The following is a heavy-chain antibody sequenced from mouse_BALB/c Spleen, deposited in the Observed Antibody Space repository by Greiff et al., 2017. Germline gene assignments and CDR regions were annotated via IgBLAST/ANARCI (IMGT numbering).Heavy chain of an antibody. V-gene: IGHV1-15*01. Sequence: VQLQQSGAELVRPGASVTLSCKASGYTFTDYEMHWVKQTPVHGLEWIGAIDPETGGTAYNQKFKGKATLTADKSSSTAYMELRSLTSEDSAVYYCTRNYGSSYGVFAYWGQGTLVTVSA. CDR1: GYTFTDYE. J-gene: IGHJ3*01. CDR3: TRNYGSSYGVFAY. CDR2: IDPETGGT. D-gene: IGHD1-1*01.